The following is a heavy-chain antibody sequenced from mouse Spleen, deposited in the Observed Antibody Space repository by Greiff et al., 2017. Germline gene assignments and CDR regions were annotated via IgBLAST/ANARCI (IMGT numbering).Heavy chain of an antibody. CDR2: ISNLAYSI. Sequence: EVKLMESGGGLVKPGGSLKLSCAASGFTFGDYGMAWVRQAPGKGPEWVAFISNLAYSIYYADTVTGRFTISRENAKNTLYLEMSSLRSEDTAMYYCARQGTVVATDTMDYWGQGTSVTVSS. D-gene: IGHD1-1*01. J-gene: IGHJ4*01. CDR3: ARQGTVVATDTMDY. V-gene: IGHV5-15*01. CDR1: GFTFGDYG.